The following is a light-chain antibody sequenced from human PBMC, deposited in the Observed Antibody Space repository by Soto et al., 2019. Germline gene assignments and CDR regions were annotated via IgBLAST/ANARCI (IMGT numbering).Light chain of an antibody. CDR1: QSVSSN. CDR3: QQYNKWPP. CDR2: GAS. Sequence: EIGMTHSPSTLSVSTGERATLSCRASQSVSSNLAWYQQKPGQAPRLLIYGASTRATGIPARFSGSGSGTEFTLTISSLQSEDFAVYYCQQYNKWPPFGQGTKVDIK. J-gene: IGKJ1*01. V-gene: IGKV3-15*01.